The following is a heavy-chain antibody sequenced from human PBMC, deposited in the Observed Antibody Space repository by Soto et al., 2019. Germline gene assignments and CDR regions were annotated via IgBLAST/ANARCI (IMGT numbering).Heavy chain of an antibody. J-gene: IGHJ3*02. CDR2: ISGSGGST. Sequence: EVQLLESGGGLVQPGGSLRLSCAASGFTFSSYAMSWVRQAPGKGLEWVSAISGSGGSTYYADSVKGRFTISRDNYNNALFLQMNSLRADDTALYYCAKGILVEVPGTRAFDIWGQGTMVIVSS. V-gene: IGHV3-23*01. CDR3: AKGILVEVPGTRAFDI. D-gene: IGHD2-2*01. CDR1: GFTFSSYA.